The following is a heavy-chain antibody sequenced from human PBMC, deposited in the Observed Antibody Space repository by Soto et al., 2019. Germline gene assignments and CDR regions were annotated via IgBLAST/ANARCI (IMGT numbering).Heavy chain of an antibody. Sequence: SVKVSCKASGVTFSSYAISWVRQAPGQGLEWMGGIIPIFGTASYAQKFQGRVTITADESTSTAYMELSSLRSEDTAVYYCAIGKITMIVVALSWGQGALVTVSS. J-gene: IGHJ4*02. V-gene: IGHV1-69*13. CDR2: IIPIFGTA. CDR1: GVTFSSYA. CDR3: AIGKITMIVVALS. D-gene: IGHD3-22*01.